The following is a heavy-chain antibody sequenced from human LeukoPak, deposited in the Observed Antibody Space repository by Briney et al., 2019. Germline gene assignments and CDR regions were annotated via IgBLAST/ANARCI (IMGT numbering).Heavy chain of an antibody. CDR2: IYPADSDT. D-gene: IGHD1-26*01. V-gene: IGHV5-51*01. CDR3: ARLRKSGLLLSAFDI. CDR1: GFSFSNYW. J-gene: IGHJ3*02. Sequence: PGESLKISCQGSGFSFSNYWIAWVRQMPGKGLEWMGIIYPADSDTTYSPSFQGQVTISADKSISTAYLQWSSLKASDTAMYYCARLRKSGLLLSAFDIWGQGTMVTVSS.